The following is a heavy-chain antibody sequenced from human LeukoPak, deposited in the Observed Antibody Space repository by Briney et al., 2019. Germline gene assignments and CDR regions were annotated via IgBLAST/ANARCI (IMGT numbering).Heavy chain of an antibody. V-gene: IGHV1-69*05. D-gene: IGHD6-13*01. CDR3: ARDRDSSGSWEVNFDH. J-gene: IGHJ4*02. CDR2: IIPIFGTA. CDR1: GGTFSSYA. Sequence: SVKVSCKASGGTFSSYAISWVRQAPGQGLEWMGGIIPIFGTANYAQKFQGRVTITTDESTSTAYMELSSLRSEDTAVYYCARDRDSSGSWEVNFDHWGQGTLVTVSS.